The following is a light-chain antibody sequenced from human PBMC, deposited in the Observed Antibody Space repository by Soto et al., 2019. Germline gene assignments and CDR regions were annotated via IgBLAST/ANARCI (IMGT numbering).Light chain of an antibody. CDR2: EVS. J-gene: IGLJ3*02. V-gene: IGLV2-14*01. CDR1: SSDGGGYNY. Sequence: QSALTQPASVSGSPGQSITISCTGTSSDGGGYNYVSWYQQHPGKAPKLMIYEVSNRPSGVSNRFSGSKSGNTASLTISGLQAEDEADYYCRSYTSSSTHQVVFGGGTKVTVL. CDR3: RSYTSSSTHQVV.